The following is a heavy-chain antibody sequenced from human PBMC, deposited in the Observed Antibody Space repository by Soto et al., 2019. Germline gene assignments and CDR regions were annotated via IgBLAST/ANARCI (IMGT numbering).Heavy chain of an antibody. CDR3: ARDRLGKLPEHDPHAFDI. CDR2: IYYSGST. V-gene: IGHV4-59*01. J-gene: IGHJ3*02. Sequence: SETLSLTCTVSGGSISSYYWSWIRQPPGKGLEWIGYIYYSGSTNYNPSLKSRVTISVDTSKNQFSLKLSSVTAADTAVYYCARDRLGKLPEHDPHAFDIWGQGTMVTVSS. D-gene: IGHD3-16*01. CDR1: GGSISSYY.